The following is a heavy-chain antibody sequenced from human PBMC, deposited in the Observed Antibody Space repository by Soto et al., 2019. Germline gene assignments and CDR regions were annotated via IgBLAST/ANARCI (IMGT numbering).Heavy chain of an antibody. CDR1: GGSISSGGYY. CDR2: IYYSGST. J-gene: IGHJ5*02. Sequence: QVQLQESGPGLVKPSQTLSLTCTVSGGSISSGGYYWSWIRQHPGKGLEWIGYIYYSGSTYYNPSLKSRVTISVDTSKNQFSLKLSSVTAADTAVYYCARVNVLWFGESPDRFDPWGHGTLVTVSS. CDR3: ARVNVLWFGESPDRFDP. V-gene: IGHV4-31*03. D-gene: IGHD3-10*01.